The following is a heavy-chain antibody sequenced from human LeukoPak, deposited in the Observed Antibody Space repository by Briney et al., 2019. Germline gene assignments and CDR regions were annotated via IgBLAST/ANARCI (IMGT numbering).Heavy chain of an antibody. CDR1: GGSFSGYY. CDR2: INHSGST. V-gene: IGHV4-34*01. D-gene: IGHD4-17*01. J-gene: IGHJ4*02. CDR3: ARGDYGDYDY. Sequence: KPSETLSLTCAVYGGSFSGYYWSWIRPPPGKGLEWIGEINHSGSTNYNPSLKSRVTISVDTPKNQFSLKLSSVTAADTAVYYCARGDYGDYDYWGQGTLVTVSS.